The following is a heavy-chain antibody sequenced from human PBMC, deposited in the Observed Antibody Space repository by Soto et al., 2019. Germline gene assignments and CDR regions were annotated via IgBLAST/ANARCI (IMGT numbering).Heavy chain of an antibody. D-gene: IGHD1-26*01. CDR1: GYTFTSYG. V-gene: IGHV1-18*01. Sequence: QVHLVQSGAEVKKPGASVKVSCKASGYTFTSYGIPWVRQAPGQGLECMGWISAHNVNTDHAQKLQGRVIVTRDSSTSTAYMERRSLRSDYTAVYYCESGRYGDYWGQGALVTVSS. CDR2: ISAHNVNT. CDR3: ESGRYGDY. J-gene: IGHJ4*02.